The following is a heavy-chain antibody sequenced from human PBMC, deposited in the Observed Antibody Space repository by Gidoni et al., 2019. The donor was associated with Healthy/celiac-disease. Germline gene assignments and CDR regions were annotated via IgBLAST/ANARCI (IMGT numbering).Heavy chain of an antibody. Sequence: EVQLVESGGGLVKPGGSLRLSCAASAFTFSSYSMNWVRQAPGKGLEWVSSISSSSSYIYYADSVKGRFTISRDNAKNSLYLQMNSLRAEDTAVYYCARDPIAAAGPPLGWFDPWGQGTLVTVSS. D-gene: IGHD6-13*01. CDR1: AFTFSSYS. J-gene: IGHJ5*02. CDR2: ISSSSSYI. V-gene: IGHV3-21*01. CDR3: ARDPIAAAGPPLGWFDP.